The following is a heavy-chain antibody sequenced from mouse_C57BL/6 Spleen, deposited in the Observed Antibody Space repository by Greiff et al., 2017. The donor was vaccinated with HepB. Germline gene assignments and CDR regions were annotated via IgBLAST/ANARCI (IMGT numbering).Heavy chain of an antibody. V-gene: IGHV1-12*01. CDR3: ARWRTGLYYFDY. D-gene: IGHD4-1*01. CDR1: GYTFTSYN. J-gene: IGHJ2*01. CDR2: IYPGNGDT. Sequence: QVQLKESGAELVRPGASVKMSCKASGYTFTSYNMHWVKQTPRQGLEWIGAIYPGNGDTSYNQKFKGKATLTVDKSSSTAYMQLSSLTSEDSAVYFCARWRTGLYYFDYWGQGTTLTVSS.